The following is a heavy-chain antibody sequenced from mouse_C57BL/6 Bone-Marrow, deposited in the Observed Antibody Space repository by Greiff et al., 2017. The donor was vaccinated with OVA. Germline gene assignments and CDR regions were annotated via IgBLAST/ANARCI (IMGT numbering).Heavy chain of an antibody. CDR3: ARHGDYGSFFDY. J-gene: IGHJ2*01. CDR2: ISSGGRYP. CDR1: GFTFSSYG. Sequence: EVKVEESGGDLVKPGGSLKLSCAASGFTFSSYGMSWVRPTPDTRLAWVATISSGGRYPYYPDSVKGRFTISRDNAKNTLYLQMSSLKSEDTAMYYCARHGDYGSFFDYWGQGTTLTVSS. D-gene: IGHD1-1*01. V-gene: IGHV5-6*02.